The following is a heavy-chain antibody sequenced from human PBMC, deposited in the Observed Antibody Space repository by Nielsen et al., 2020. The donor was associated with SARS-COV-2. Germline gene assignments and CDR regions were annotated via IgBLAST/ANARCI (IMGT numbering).Heavy chain of an antibody. Sequence: GSLRLSCAVYGGSFSGYYWSWIRQPPGKGLEWIGEINHSGSTNYNPSLKSRVTISVDTSKNQFSLKLSSVTAADTAVYYCARGSNIVVVPAEPHYYYYYGMDVWGQGTTVTVSS. CDR2: INHSGST. D-gene: IGHD2-2*01. J-gene: IGHJ6*02. CDR3: ARGSNIVVVPAEPHYYYYYGMDV. CDR1: GGSFSGYY. V-gene: IGHV4-34*01.